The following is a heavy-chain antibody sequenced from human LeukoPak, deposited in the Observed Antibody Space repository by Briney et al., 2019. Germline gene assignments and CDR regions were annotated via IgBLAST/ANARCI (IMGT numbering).Heavy chain of an antibody. CDR3: ARHGGVRGVTVFDY. V-gene: IGHV4-34*01. CDR1: GGSFSGYY. J-gene: IGHJ4*02. CDR2: INHSGST. Sequence: SETLSLTCAVYGGSFSGYYWSWIRQPPGKGLEWIGEINHSGSTNYNPSLKSRVTISVDTSKNQFSLKLSSVTAADTAVYYCARHGGVRGVTVFDYWGQGTLVTVSS. D-gene: IGHD3-10*01.